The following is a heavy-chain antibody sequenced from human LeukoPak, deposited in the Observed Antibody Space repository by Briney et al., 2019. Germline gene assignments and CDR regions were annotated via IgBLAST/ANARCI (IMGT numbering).Heavy chain of an antibody. CDR3: ARKQLLRTPLDAFDI. CDR1: GFTVSSNY. V-gene: IGHV3-53*01. J-gene: IGHJ3*02. Sequence: GGSLRLSCAASGFTVSSNYMSWVRQAPGKGLEWVSVIYSGGSTYYADSVKGRFTISRDNSKNTLYLQVNSLRAEDTAVYYCARKQLLRTPLDAFDIWGQGTMVTVSS. CDR2: IYSGGST. D-gene: IGHD1-1*01.